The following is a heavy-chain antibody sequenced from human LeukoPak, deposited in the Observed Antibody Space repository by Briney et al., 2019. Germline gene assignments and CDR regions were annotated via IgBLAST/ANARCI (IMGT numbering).Heavy chain of an antibody. CDR2: IYPGDSDT. J-gene: IGHJ4*02. Sequence: GESLQISCKGSGYSFTSYWIGWVRQMPGKGLEWMGIIYPGDSDTRYSPSFQGQVTISADKSISTAYLQWSSLKASDTAMYYCARHGKQLAPGEVYWGQGTLVTVSS. CDR3: ARHGKQLAPGEVY. D-gene: IGHD6-6*01. V-gene: IGHV5-51*01. CDR1: GYSFTSYW.